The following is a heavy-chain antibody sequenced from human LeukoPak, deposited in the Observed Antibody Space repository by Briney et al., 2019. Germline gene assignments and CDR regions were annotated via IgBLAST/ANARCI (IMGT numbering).Heavy chain of an antibody. CDR3: ARHGDVGYSYGTDY. CDR1: GYSISSGYY. V-gene: IGHV4-38-2*02. D-gene: IGHD5-18*01. J-gene: IGHJ4*02. Sequence: SETLSLTCTVSGYSISSGYYWGWIRQPPGKGLEWIGSIYYSGSTYYNPSLKSRVTISVDTSKNQFSLKLSSVTAADTAVYYCARHGDVGYSYGTDYWGQGTLVTVSS. CDR2: IYYSGST.